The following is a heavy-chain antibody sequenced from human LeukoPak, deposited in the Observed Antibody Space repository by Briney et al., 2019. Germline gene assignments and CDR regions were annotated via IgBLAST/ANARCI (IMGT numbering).Heavy chain of an antibody. D-gene: IGHD3-10*01. J-gene: IGHJ4*02. CDR2: IYDSGST. Sequence: KPSETLSLTCTVSGGSISSYYWSWIRQPPGKGLEWIGHIYDSGSTNYNPSLKSRVTMSLDTSKSQFSLKLSSVTAADTAVYYCAREGYYGSGNLDYWGQGTLVTVSS. CDR1: GGSISSYY. CDR3: AREGYYGSGNLDY. V-gene: IGHV4-59*01.